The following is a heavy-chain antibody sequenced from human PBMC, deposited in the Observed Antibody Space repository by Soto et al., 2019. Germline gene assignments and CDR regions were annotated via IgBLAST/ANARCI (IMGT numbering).Heavy chain of an antibody. D-gene: IGHD3-10*01. J-gene: IGHJ4*02. Sequence: KASETLSLTCTVSGGSISSSSYYWGWIRQPPGKGLEWIGSIYYSGSTYYNPSLRSRVTISVDTSKNQFSLKLSSVTAADTAVYYCARLRLPGVFDYWGQGTLVTVSS. CDR1: GGSISSSSYY. CDR3: ARLRLPGVFDY. V-gene: IGHV4-39*01. CDR2: IYYSGST.